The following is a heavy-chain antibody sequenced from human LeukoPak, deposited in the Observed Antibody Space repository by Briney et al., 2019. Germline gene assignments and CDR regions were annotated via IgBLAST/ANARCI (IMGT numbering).Heavy chain of an antibody. CDR3: ARDPSPYYDFWSGSYGMDV. J-gene: IGHJ6*02. D-gene: IGHD3-3*01. CDR2: IWYDGSNK. Sequence: GGSLRLSCAASGFTFSSYGMHWVRQAPGKGLEWVAVIWYDGSNKYYADSVKGRFTISRDNSKNTLYLQMNSLGAEDTAVYYCARDPSPYYDFWSGSYGMDVWGQGTTVTVSS. V-gene: IGHV3-33*01. CDR1: GFTFSSYG.